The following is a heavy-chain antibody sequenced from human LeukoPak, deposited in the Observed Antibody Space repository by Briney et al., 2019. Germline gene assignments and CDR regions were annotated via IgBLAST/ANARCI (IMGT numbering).Heavy chain of an antibody. V-gene: IGHV3-48*03. D-gene: IGHD2-15*01. CDR1: GITFSSCE. CDR2: ISSSGSTI. CDR3: ASELEAAFLFGFDY. J-gene: IGHJ4*02. Sequence: PGGSLRLSCAASGITFSSCEMNWVRQAPGKGLQWVSYISSSGSTIYYADSVKGRFTISRDNAKNSLYLQMNSLGAEDTAVYYCASELEAAFLFGFDYWGQGTPVTVSS.